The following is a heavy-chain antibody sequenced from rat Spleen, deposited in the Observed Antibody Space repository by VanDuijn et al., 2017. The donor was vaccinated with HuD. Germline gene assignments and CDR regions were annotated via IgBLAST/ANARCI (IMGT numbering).Heavy chain of an antibody. V-gene: IGHV5-22*01. CDR2: ISYDGSST. CDR1: GFTFSDYY. CDR3: TRLAIPPFDY. D-gene: IGHD3-8*01. J-gene: IGHJ2*01. Sequence: EVQLVESGGGLVQPGRSLKLSCAASGFTFSDYYMAWVRQAPKKGLEWVASISYDGSSTYYGDSVKGRFTISRDNAKSTLYLQMNSLRSEDTASYYCTRLAIPPFDYWGQGVMVTVSS.